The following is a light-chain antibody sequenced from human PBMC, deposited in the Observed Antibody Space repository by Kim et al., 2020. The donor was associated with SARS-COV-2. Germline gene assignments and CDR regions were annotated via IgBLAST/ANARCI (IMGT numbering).Light chain of an antibody. CDR2: DVS. J-gene: IGLJ2*01. Sequence: QSALTQPRSVSGSPGQSVTISCTGTSGDVGTYNYVSWYQQHPGKAPKLLIYDVSKRPSGVPDRFSGSKSDNTASLSISGLQPEDEADYFCCSYAGSYTLVFGGGTQLTVL. CDR3: CSYAGSYTLV. V-gene: IGLV2-11*01. CDR1: SGDVGTYNY.